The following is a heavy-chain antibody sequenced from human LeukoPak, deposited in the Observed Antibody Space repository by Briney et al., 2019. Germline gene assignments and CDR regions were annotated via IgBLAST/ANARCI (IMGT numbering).Heavy chain of an antibody. J-gene: IGHJ6*03. D-gene: IGHD4-17*01. V-gene: IGHV3-30*02. CDR1: GFTFSSYG. CDR2: IRYDGSNK. CDR3: AKDRDLRIQYYYYMDV. Sequence: PGGSLRLSCAASGFTFSSYGMHWVRQAPGKGLEWVAFIRYDGSNKYYADSVKGRFTISRDNSKNTLYLQMNSLRAEDTAVYYCAKDRDLRIQYYYYMDVWGKGTTVTVSS.